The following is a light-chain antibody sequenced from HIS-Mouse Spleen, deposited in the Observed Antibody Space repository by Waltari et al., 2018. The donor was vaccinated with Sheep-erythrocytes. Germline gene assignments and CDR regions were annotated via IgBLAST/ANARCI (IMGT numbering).Light chain of an antibody. CDR2: AAS. J-gene: IGKJ4*01. Sequence: DIQLTQSPSFLSAPVGDRVTITCRASQGMSSYLAWYQQKPGKAPKLLIYAASTLQSGVPSRFSGSGSGTEFTLTISSLQPEDFATYYCQQLNSYPALTFGGGTKVEIK. CDR1: QGMSSY. CDR3: QQLNSYPALT. V-gene: IGKV1-9*01.